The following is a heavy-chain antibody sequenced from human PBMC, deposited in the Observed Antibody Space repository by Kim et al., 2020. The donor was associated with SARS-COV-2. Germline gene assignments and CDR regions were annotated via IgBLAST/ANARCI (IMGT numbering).Heavy chain of an antibody. J-gene: IGHJ2*01. Sequence: GESLKISCKGSGYSFTSYWIGWVRQMPGKGLEWMGIIYPGDSDTRYSPSFQGQVTISADKSISTAYLQWSSLKASDTAMYYCARQPKPNRYCGGDCRYWYFDLWGRGTLVTVSS. CDR3: ARQPKPNRYCGGDCRYWYFDL. CDR2: IYPGDSDT. CDR1: GYSFTSYW. V-gene: IGHV5-51*01. D-gene: IGHD2-21*02.